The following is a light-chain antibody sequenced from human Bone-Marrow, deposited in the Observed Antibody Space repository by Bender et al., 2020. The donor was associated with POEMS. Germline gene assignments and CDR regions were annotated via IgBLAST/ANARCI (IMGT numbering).Light chain of an antibody. CDR2: INN. CDR3: SSYTTSYTRL. Sequence: QSVLTQPPSASGTPGQRVTISCSGSSSNIGTNPVNWYQQLPGTAPKLLIYINNQRPSGVPDRFSGSKSGTSASLAISGLQPEDEGDYYCSSYTTSYTRLFGGGTKLTVL. V-gene: IGLV1-44*01. J-gene: IGLJ3*02. CDR1: SSNIGTNP.